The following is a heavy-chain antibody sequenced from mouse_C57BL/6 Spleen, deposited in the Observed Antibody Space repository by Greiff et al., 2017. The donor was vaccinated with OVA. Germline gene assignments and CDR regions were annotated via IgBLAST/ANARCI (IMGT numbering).Heavy chain of an antibody. V-gene: IGHV14-3*01. J-gene: IGHJ1*03. CDR2: IDPANGNT. CDR1: GFNIKNTY. Sequence: EVKLMESVAELVRPGASVKLSCTASGFNIKNTYMHWVKQRPEQGLEWIGRIDPANGNTKYAPKFQGKATITADTSSNTAYLQLSSLTSEDTAIYYCARERITTVVADWYVDVWGTGTTVTVSS. CDR3: ARERITTVVADWYVDV. D-gene: IGHD1-1*01.